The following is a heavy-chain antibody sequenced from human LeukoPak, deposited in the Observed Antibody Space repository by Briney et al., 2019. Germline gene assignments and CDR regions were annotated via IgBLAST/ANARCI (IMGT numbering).Heavy chain of an antibody. CDR3: AKDLYPSGSYGGAFDI. J-gene: IGHJ3*02. D-gene: IGHD1-26*01. V-gene: IGHV3-30*02. Sequence: GGSLRLSCAASGFTFSSYGMHWVRQAPGKGLEWVAFIRYDGSNKYYADSVKGRFTISRDNSKNTLYLQMNSLRAEDMALYYCAKDLYPSGSYGGAFDIWGQGTMVTVSS. CDR2: IRYDGSNK. CDR1: GFTFSSYG.